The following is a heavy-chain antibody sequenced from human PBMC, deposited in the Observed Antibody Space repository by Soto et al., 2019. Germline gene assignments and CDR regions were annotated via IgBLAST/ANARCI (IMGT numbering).Heavy chain of an antibody. CDR1: GFTFSSYW. V-gene: IGHV3-7*01. Sequence: EVQLVESGGGLVQPGGSLRLSCAASGFTFSSYWMSWVRQAPGKGLEWVANIKQDGSEKYYVDSVKGRFTISRDNAKNPLYLHMKSLRAEDTAVYCCAREVIGNGAPFDYLGQGTLVTVSS. J-gene: IGHJ4*02. D-gene: IGHD2-21*01. CDR3: AREVIGNGAPFDY. CDR2: IKQDGSEK.